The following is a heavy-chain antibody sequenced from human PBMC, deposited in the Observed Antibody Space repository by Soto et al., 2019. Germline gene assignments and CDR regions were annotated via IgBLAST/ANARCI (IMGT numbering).Heavy chain of an antibody. CDR2: ISYGGSNK. CDR3: ARTAVGSYYGSPFDY. Sequence: QPGGSLRLSCAASGFTYSSYALHRVRQAPGKGLEWVAVISYGGSNKYYADSVKGRFTISRDNSKNTLYLQMNSLRAEDTAVYYCARTAVGSYYGSPFDYWGQGTLVTVSS. V-gene: IGHV3-30-3*01. J-gene: IGHJ4*02. CDR1: GFTYSSYA. D-gene: IGHD1-26*01.